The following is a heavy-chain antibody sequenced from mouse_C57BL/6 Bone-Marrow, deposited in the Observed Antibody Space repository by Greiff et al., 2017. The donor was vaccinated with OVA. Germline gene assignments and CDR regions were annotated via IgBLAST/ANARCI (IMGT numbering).Heavy chain of an antibody. CDR3: AREYGPWFAY. D-gene: IGHD2-10*02. CDR2: ISYDGSN. Sequence: EVKLMESGPGLVKPSQSLSLTCSVTGYSITSGYYWNWIRQFPGNKLEWMGYISYDGSNNYNPSLKNRISITRDTSKNQFFLKLNSVTTEDTATYYCAREYGPWFAYWGQGTLVTVSA. J-gene: IGHJ3*01. V-gene: IGHV3-6*01. CDR1: GYSITSGYY.